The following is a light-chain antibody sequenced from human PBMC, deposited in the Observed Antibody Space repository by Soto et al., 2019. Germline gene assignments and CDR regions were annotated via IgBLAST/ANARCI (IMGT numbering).Light chain of an antibody. J-gene: IGKJ3*01. V-gene: IGKV3-20*01. CDR2: GAS. Sequence: EIVLTQSPGTLSLSPGERATLSCRASQSVSSTYLAWYQQEPGQAPRLLIYGASSRATGIPDRFSGSGSGTDFTLTISRLEPEDFAVYYCQQYGSSPLFAFGPGTKVEI. CDR3: QQYGSSPLFA. CDR1: QSVSSTY.